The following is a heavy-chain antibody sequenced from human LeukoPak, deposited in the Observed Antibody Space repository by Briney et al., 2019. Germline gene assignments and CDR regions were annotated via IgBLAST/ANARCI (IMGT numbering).Heavy chain of an antibody. CDR3: ARDSTSLFLLDI. J-gene: IGHJ3*02. CDR2: IIPILGIA. CDR1: GGTFSSYA. V-gene: IGHV1-69*04. D-gene: IGHD6-6*01. Sequence: SVKVSCKASGGTFSSYAISWVRQAPEQGLEWMGRIIPILGIANYAQKFQGRVTITADKSTSTAYMELSSLRSEDTAVYYCARDSTSLFLLDIWGQGTMVTVSS.